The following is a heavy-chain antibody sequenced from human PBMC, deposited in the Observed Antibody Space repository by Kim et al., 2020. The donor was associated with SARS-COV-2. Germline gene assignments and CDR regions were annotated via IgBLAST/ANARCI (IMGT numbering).Heavy chain of an antibody. V-gene: IGHV7-4-1*02. Sequence: ASVKVSCKASGYTFTSYAMNWVRQAPGQGLEWMGWINTNTGNPTYAQGFTGRFVFSLDTSVSTAYLQISSLKAEDTAVYYCARRMVRGVIACLGYWGQGTLVTVSS. CDR2: INTNTGNP. D-gene: IGHD3-10*01. J-gene: IGHJ4*02. CDR3: ARRMVRGVIACLGY. CDR1: GYTFTSYA.